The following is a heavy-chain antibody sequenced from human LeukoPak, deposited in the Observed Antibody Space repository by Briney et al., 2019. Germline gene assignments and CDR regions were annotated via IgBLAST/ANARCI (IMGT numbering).Heavy chain of an antibody. V-gene: IGHV3-33*01. Sequence: PGKSLKLYCVASGFSFNSYGMHWVRQAPGKGLEWVAVIWYDGSNKYYADSMKGRVTISRDNSKNTLYMQMNSLRADGTAVYYCARGGDILDFWGQGTLVTVSS. CDR3: ARGGDILDF. CDR2: IWYDGSNK. CDR1: GFSFNSYG. J-gene: IGHJ4*02. D-gene: IGHD2-15*01.